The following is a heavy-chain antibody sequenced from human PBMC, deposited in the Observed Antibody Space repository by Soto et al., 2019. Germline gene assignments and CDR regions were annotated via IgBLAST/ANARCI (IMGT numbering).Heavy chain of an antibody. Sequence: KQSQTFSLTCAISGDRVSSNSAAWNWIRQSPSRGLEWLGRTYYRSKWYNDYAVSVKSRITINPDTSKNQFSLQLNSVTPEDTAVYYCARGGANYDFWSGYFRDWFDPWGQGTLVTVSS. CDR1: GDRVSSNSAA. V-gene: IGHV6-1*01. CDR3: ARGGANYDFWSGYFRDWFDP. CDR2: TYYRSKWYN. J-gene: IGHJ5*02. D-gene: IGHD3-3*01.